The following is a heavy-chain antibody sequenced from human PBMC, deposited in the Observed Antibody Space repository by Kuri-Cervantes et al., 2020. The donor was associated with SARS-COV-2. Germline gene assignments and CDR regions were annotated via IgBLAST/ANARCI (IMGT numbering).Heavy chain of an antibody. CDR2: IYYSGST. V-gene: IGHV4-59*01. Sequence: SETLSLTCTVSGGSISSYYWSWIRQPPGKGLEWIGYIYYSGSTNYTPSLKSRFTISIDKSKNQFYLKMSSVTAADTAVYYCASTVVSGSSEDAFDIWGQGTMVTVSS. D-gene: IGHD2-2*01. CDR1: GGSISSYY. CDR3: ASTVVSGSSEDAFDI. J-gene: IGHJ3*02.